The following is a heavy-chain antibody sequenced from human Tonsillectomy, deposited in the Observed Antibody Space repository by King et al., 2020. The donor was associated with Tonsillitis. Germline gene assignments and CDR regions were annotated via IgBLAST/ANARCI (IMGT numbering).Heavy chain of an antibody. CDR1: GFTFSNYA. CDR2: ISYDGSNR. J-gene: IGHJ4*02. Sequence: VQLVESGGGVVQPGRSLRLSCAASGFTFSNYAMHWVRQAPGKGLGGVAVISYDGSNRYSVDSVKGRFTISRDNSKNTLYLQMNSLKTEETALYYCARRMIVVVPSAGCFDYGGQGTLVTVSS. V-gene: IGHV3-30-3*01. CDR3: ARRMIVVVPSAGCFDY. D-gene: IGHD3-22*01.